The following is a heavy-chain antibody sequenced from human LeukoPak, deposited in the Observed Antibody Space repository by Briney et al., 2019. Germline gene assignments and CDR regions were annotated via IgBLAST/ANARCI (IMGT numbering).Heavy chain of an antibody. CDR2: IYYSGST. D-gene: IGHD3-3*01. V-gene: IGHV4-59*01. CDR3: ARAYYDFNWFDP. J-gene: IGHJ5*02. Sequence: KPSETLSLTCTVSGGSISSYYWSWIRQPPGKGLEWIGYIYYSGSTTYNPSLKSRVTISVDTSKNQFSLKLSSVTAADTAVYYCARAYYDFNWFDPWGQGTLVTVSS. CDR1: GGSISSYY.